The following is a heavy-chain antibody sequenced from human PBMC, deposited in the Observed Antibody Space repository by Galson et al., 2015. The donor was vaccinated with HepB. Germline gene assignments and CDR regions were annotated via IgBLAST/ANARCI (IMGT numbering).Heavy chain of an antibody. J-gene: IGHJ4*02. V-gene: IGHV3-48*01. CDR3: TRSVQFAFDS. CDR1: GFTFSSYS. CDR2: ITGSSSTI. Sequence: SLRLSCAASGFTFSSYSMNWVRQAPGKGLEWVSYITGSSSTIYYADSVKGRFTISRDNAKNSLYLQMNSLRVEDTAVYYCTRSVQFAFDSWGQGILVSVSS. D-gene: IGHD5/OR15-5a*01.